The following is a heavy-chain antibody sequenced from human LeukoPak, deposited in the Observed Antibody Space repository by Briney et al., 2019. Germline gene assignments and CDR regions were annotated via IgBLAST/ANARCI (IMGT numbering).Heavy chain of an antibody. Sequence: GASVKVSCKASGYTFTGYYMRWVRQAPGQGLEWMGWINPNSGGTNYAQKFQGRVTMTRDTSISTAYMELSRLRSDDTAAYYCAINDIGDYVWIYYGMDVWGQGTTVTVSS. J-gene: IGHJ6*02. CDR2: INPNSGGT. CDR1: GYTFTGYY. D-gene: IGHD4-17*01. CDR3: AINDIGDYVWIYYGMDV. V-gene: IGHV1-2*02.